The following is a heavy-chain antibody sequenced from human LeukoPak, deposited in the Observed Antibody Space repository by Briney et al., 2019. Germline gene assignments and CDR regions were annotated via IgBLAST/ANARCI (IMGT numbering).Heavy chain of an antibody. D-gene: IGHD1-1*01. CDR3: ARATAGTTLFEGIDY. V-gene: IGHV4-34*01. Sequence: PSETLSLTCAVYGGSFSGYYWSWIRQPPGKGLEWIGEINHSGSTNYNPSLKSRVTISVDTSKNQFSLKLRSVTAADTAVYYCARATAGTTLFEGIDYWGQGTLVTVSS. CDR2: INHSGST. CDR1: GGSFSGYY. J-gene: IGHJ4*02.